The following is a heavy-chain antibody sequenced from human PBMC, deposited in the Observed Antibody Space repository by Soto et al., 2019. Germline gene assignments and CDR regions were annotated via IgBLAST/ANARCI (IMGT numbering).Heavy chain of an antibody. CDR3: AADYGGSSTAFDP. CDR2: IVVGSGNT. D-gene: IGHD6-13*01. Sequence: QMQLVQSGPEVKKPGTSVKVSCKASGFTFTSSAVQWVRQARGQRLEWIGWIVVGSGNTNYAQKFQERVTITRDMSTSTAYMELRSLRSEDTAVYYCAADYGGSSTAFDPWGQGTLVTVSS. CDR1: GFTFTSSA. V-gene: IGHV1-58*01. J-gene: IGHJ5*02.